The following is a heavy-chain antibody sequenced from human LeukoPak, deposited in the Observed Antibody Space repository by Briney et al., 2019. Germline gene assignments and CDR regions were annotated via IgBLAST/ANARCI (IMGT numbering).Heavy chain of an antibody. CDR1: GGSISSYY. D-gene: IGHD6-13*01. CDR2: IYYSGST. Sequence: PSETLSLTCTVSGGSISSYYWSWIRQPPGKGLEWIGYIYYSGSTNYNPSLKSRVTISVDTSKNQFSLKLSSVTAADTAVYYCARQRGSSWSDYYYYYGMDVWGQGTTVTVSS. J-gene: IGHJ6*02. V-gene: IGHV4-59*08. CDR3: ARQRGSSWSDYYYYYGMDV.